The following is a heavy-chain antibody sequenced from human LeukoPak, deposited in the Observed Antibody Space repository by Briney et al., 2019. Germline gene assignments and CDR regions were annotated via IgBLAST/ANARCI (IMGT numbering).Heavy chain of an antibody. CDR2: INSDGSST. J-gene: IGHJ5*02. Sequence: GGSLRLSCAASGFTFSSYWMHWVRQVPGKGLAWVSRINSDGSSTRYADSVKGRFTISRDNAKNTLYVQMNSLRAEDTAVYYCAREPRGNWYDPWGQGTLVTVSS. CDR1: GFTFSSYW. CDR3: AREPRGNWYDP. V-gene: IGHV3-74*01.